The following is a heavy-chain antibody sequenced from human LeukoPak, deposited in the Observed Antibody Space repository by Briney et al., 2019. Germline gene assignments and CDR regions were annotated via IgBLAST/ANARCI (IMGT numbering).Heavy chain of an antibody. CDR3: ARDLPGTSFFDY. D-gene: IGHD2-2*01. Sequence: SQTLSLTCTVSGGSISSGSYYWSWIRQPAGKGLEWIGRIYTSGSTNYNPSLNSRVSISVDTSKNQLSLRLSSVTAADTAVYYCARDLPGTSFFDYWGQGTLVTVSS. J-gene: IGHJ4*02. V-gene: IGHV4-61*02. CDR2: IYTSGST. CDR1: GGSISSGSYY.